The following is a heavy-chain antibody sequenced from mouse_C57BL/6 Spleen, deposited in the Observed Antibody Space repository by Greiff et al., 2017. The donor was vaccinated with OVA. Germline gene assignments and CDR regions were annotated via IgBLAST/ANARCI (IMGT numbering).Heavy chain of an antibody. CDR2: ISSGGSYT. CDR1: GFTFSSYG. V-gene: IGHV5-6*01. Sequence: EVKLVESGGDLVKPGGSLKLSCAASGFTFSSYGMSWVRQTPDKRLEWVATISSGGSYTYYPDSVKGRFTISRDNAKNTLYLQMSSLKSEDTAMYYCARHVIYYGSSYYAMDYWGQGTSVTVSS. J-gene: IGHJ4*01. D-gene: IGHD1-1*01. CDR3: ARHVIYYGSSYYAMDY.